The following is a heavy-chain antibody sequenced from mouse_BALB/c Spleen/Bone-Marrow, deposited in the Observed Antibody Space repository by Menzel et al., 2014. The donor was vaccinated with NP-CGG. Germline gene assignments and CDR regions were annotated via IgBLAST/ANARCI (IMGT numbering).Heavy chain of an antibody. CDR3: ARWLLRAMDY. V-gene: IGHV7-3*02. CDR1: GFTFTDYY. J-gene: IGHJ4*01. D-gene: IGHD2-3*01. Sequence: EVKVVESGGGLVQPGGSLRLSCVTSGFTFTDYYMSWVRQPPGKALEWLGFIRNKANGYTTEYSASVKGRFTISRDNSQSILYLQMNTLRAEDSATYYCARWLLRAMDYWGQGTSVTVSS. CDR2: IRNKANGYTT.